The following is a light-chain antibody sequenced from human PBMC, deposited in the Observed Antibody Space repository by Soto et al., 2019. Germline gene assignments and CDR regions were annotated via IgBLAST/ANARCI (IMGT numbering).Light chain of an antibody. CDR2: GAS. CDR3: QQYSDWPLT. Sequence: EIVMTQSPATLSVSPGERATLSCRASQTLYNNLAWYQQKLGQAPRLLIYGASARATDILARFSGSGSGTEFTLTISGLQSEDFAIYYCQQYSDWPLTFGGGTKVEIK. V-gene: IGKV3-15*01. J-gene: IGKJ4*01. CDR1: QTLYNN.